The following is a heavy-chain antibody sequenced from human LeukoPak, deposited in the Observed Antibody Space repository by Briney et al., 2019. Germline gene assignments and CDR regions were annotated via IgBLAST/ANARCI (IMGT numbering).Heavy chain of an antibody. J-gene: IGHJ5*02. Sequence: SETLSLTCTVSGGSISGYYWSWIRQPPGKGLEWIGYTYYTGSTNYNPSLKSRVIISVDTSKNQFSLKVSSVTAADTAVYYCVRSKSGTYGWFDPWGQGTLVTVSS. CDR1: GGSISGYY. CDR2: TYYTGST. V-gene: IGHV4-59*01. D-gene: IGHD4-17*01. CDR3: VRSKSGTYGWFDP.